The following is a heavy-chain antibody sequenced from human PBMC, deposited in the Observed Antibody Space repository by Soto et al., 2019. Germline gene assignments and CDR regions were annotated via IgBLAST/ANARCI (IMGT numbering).Heavy chain of an antibody. CDR3: ARVPTSSGCFHYYGMDV. V-gene: IGHV4-59*01. J-gene: IGHJ6*02. CDR2: IHNSGST. CDR1: GTSISSNY. D-gene: IGHD6-19*01. Sequence: QVQLQESGPGLVKPSETLSLTCSVSGTSISSNYWIWIRQPPGKGLEWIGHIHNSGSTNYNPALKGRVTISVDTSKNQFSLKLSSVTAADTAVYYCARVPTSSGCFHYYGMDVWGQGTTVTVPS.